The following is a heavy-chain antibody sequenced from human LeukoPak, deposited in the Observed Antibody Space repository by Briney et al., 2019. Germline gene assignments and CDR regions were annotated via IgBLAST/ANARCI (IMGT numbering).Heavy chain of an antibody. CDR2: VYYGRSP. CDR1: GDSISRSTYY. CDR3: ARSSGTGTFSY. D-gene: IGHD6-25*01. Sequence: SETLSLTCTVSGDSISRSTYYWAWIRQPPGKGLEWIGSVYYGRSPYFNPSLESRATTSVDTSKNHFSLKMSSVTTADTAVYYCARSSGTGTFSYWGQGTLVTVSS. V-gene: IGHV4-39*02. J-gene: IGHJ4*02.